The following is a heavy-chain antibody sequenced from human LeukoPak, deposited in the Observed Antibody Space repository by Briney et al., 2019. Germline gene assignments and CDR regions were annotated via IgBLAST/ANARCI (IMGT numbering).Heavy chain of an antibody. D-gene: IGHD3-10*01. CDR3: ARTWFGELGTNWFDP. J-gene: IGHJ5*02. CDR2: IYYSGST. CDR1: GGSISSSSYY. V-gene: IGHV4-39*07. Sequence: PSETLSLTCTISGGSISSSSYYWGWIRQPPGKGLEWIGSIYYSGSTYYNPSLKSRVTISVDTSKNQFSLKLSSVTAADTAVYYCARTWFGELGTNWFDPWGQGTLVTVSS.